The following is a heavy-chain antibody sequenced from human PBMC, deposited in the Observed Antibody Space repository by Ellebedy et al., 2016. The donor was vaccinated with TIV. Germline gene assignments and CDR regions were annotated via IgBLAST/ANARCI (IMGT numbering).Heavy chain of an antibody. J-gene: IGHJ4*02. Sequence: GESLKISCKISGYNFSNNWISWVRQKPGKGLEWMGRIHPSDADTDYRPSFRGHFTMSVDKSISFAFLQWSRLPASDTAMYYCARRGDSDFDSWGQGTVVTVSP. CDR1: GYNFSNNW. CDR3: ARRGDSDFDS. V-gene: IGHV5-10-1*01. D-gene: IGHD4-17*01. CDR2: IHPSDADT.